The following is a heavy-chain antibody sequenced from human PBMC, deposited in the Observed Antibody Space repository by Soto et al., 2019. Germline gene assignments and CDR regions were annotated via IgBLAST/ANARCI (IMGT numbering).Heavy chain of an antibody. CDR2: ISYDGSNK. V-gene: IGHV3-30*18. Sequence: PGGSLRLSCAASGFTFSSYGMHWVRQAPGKGLEWVAVISYDGSNKYYADSVKGRFTISRDNSKNTLYLQMNSLRAEDTAVYYCAKDAHDVEHFDYWGQGTLVTVSS. CDR3: AKDAHDVEHFDY. D-gene: IGHD3-16*01. J-gene: IGHJ4*02. CDR1: GFTFSSYG.